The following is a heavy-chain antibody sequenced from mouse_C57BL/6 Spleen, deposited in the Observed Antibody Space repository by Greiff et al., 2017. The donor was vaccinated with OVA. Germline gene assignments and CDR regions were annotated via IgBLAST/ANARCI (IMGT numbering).Heavy chain of an antibody. V-gene: IGHV5-4*03. J-gene: IGHJ2*01. CDR2: ISDGGSYT. CDR1: GFTFSSYA. CDR3: ARGDEGDFDY. D-gene: IGHD3-3*01. Sequence: EVNLVESGGGLVKPGGSLKLSCAASGFTFSSYAMSWVRQTPEKRLEWVATISDGGSYTYYPDNVKGRFTISRDNAKNNLYLQMSHLKSEDTAMYYCARGDEGDFDYWGQGTTLTVSS.